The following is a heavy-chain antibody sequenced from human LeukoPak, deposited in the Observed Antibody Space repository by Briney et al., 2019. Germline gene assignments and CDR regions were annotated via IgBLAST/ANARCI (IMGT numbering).Heavy chain of an antibody. CDR3: ARNSALDY. D-gene: IGHD2/OR15-2a*01. J-gene: IGHJ4*02. V-gene: IGHV3-33*01. CDR2: MWSDGSNK. CDR1: GFTFSSYD. Sequence: GGSLRLSCAASGFTFSSYDMHWVRQAPGKGLEWVAVMWSDGSNKYHADSVNGRFTISRDNSKNTLYLQMNSLRAEDTAVYYCARNSALDYWGQGTLVTVSS.